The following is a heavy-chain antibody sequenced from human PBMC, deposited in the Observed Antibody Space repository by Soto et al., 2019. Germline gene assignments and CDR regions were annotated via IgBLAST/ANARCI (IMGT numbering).Heavy chain of an antibody. V-gene: IGHV3-23*01. Sequence: GGSLRLSCAASGFTFSSSTMSWVRQAPGRGLEWVSSFTTSGDKTYYADSVKGRFTISRDNSKNTLYLQMNSLRVEDTAVYYCAKLTTSCGQGTLVTVSS. CDR3: AKLTTS. CDR1: GFTFSSST. CDR2: FTTSGDKT. J-gene: IGHJ5*02.